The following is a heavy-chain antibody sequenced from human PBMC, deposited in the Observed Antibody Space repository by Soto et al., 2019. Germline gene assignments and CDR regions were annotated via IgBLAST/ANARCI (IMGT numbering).Heavy chain of an antibody. Sequence: EVQLVESGGGLVQPGRSLRLSCAASGFTFDDYAMHWVRQAPGKGLEWVSGISWNRGSIGYADSVKGRFTISRDNAKNSLYLQMNSLRAEDTALYYCAKEASMGAYNWNYGLSPENAFDIWGQGTMVTVSS. CDR1: GFTFDDYA. V-gene: IGHV3-9*01. D-gene: IGHD1-7*01. J-gene: IGHJ3*02. CDR3: AKEASMGAYNWNYGLSPENAFDI. CDR2: ISWNRGSI.